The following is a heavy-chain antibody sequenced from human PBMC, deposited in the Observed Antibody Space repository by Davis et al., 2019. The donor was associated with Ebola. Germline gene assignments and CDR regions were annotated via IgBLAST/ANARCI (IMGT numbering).Heavy chain of an antibody. D-gene: IGHD2-15*01. J-gene: IGHJ5*02. CDR1: GGTFSSYA. CDR3: TRGIARRRSGSWFDP. Sequence: ASVKVSCKASGGTFSSYAINWVRQATGQGLEWMGWMNPDSGNTGYAQKFQGRVTMTRDTSITTAYMELSSLSSDDTAVYYCTRGIARRRSGSWFDPWGQGTPVTVSS. CDR2: MNPDSGNT. V-gene: IGHV1-8*02.